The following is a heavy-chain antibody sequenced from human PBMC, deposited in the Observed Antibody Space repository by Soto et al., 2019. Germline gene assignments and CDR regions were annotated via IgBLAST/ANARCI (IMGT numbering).Heavy chain of an antibody. D-gene: IGHD2-8*01. CDR1: GYTFTSYD. Sequence: QVQLVQSGAEVKKPGASVKVSCKASGYTFTSYDINWVRQATGQGLEWMGWMNPNSGNTGYAQKFQGRVTMTRNTSISTAYMELSSLRSEDTAVYYCARVPLTHLGYCTNGVCSHFDYWGQGTLVTVSS. J-gene: IGHJ4*02. CDR2: MNPNSGNT. CDR3: ARVPLTHLGYCTNGVCSHFDY. V-gene: IGHV1-8*01.